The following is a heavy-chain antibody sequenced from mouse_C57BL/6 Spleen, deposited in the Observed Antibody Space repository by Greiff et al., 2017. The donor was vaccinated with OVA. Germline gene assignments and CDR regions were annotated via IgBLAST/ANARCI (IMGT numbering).Heavy chain of an antibody. Sequence: VQLQQPGAELVKPGASVKLSCKASGYTFTSYWMQWVKQRPGQGLEWIGELDPSDSYPNYNQQFKGKATLTVEKSSSTAYMQLSSLTSEDSAVYYCARGEESMVTTRVADRGQGTLVTVSA. CDR1: GYTFTSYW. D-gene: IGHD2-2*01. J-gene: IGHJ3*01. CDR3: ARGEESMVTTRVAD. V-gene: IGHV1-50*01. CDR2: LDPSDSYP.